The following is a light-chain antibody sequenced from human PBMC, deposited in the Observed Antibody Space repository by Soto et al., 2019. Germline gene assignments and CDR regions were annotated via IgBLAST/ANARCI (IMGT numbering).Light chain of an antibody. CDR3: QQYESYSPLT. V-gene: IGKV1-5*01. CDR2: DAY. Sequence: DIQMTQSPSTLSASVGYIVTITCRASQSIRSWLAWYQQKPGKAPKLLIYDAYSLESGVPSRFSGRRSGTEFTLTIAGLQPEDFATYYCQQYESYSPLTFGGGTKVDIK. J-gene: IGKJ4*01. CDR1: QSIRSW.